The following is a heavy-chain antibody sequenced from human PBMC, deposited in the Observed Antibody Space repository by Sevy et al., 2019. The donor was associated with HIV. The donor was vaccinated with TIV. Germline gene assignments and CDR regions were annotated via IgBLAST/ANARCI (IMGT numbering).Heavy chain of an antibody. CDR3: TTVGVSNRGSEAFDI. J-gene: IGHJ3*02. D-gene: IGHD3-10*01. V-gene: IGHV3-15*01. CDR1: GFTFSIIY. CDR2: MKSKTDGGTT. Sequence: HGGSQRLSCAASGFTFSIIYMNWVRQSPGKGLEWVGRMKSKTDGGTTDYAAPVKDRFTMSRDDSKNTLYLQMNSLNADDAAVYYCTTVGVSNRGSEAFDIWGQGTSVTVSS.